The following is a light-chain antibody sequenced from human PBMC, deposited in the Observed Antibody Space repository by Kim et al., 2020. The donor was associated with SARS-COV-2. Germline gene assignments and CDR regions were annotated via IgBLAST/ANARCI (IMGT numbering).Light chain of an antibody. CDR1: QGISSA. CDR3: KQIESPLT. CDR2: DAS. J-gene: IGKJ4*01. Sequence: AIQLTQAPSSLSASVGDRVTITCRSSQGISSALAWYQQKLGKAPKLLIYDASSLESGVPSRFSGSGSGTNFTLIISSLQPEDFATYDCKQIESPLTFGGGAKVDSK. V-gene: IGKV1-13*02.